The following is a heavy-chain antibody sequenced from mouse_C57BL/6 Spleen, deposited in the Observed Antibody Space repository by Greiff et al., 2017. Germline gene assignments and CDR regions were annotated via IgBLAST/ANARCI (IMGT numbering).Heavy chain of an antibody. CDR2: IYPSDSET. V-gene: IGHV1-61*01. J-gene: IGHJ2*01. CDR3: ARPYDGYYDY. CDR1: GYTFTSYW. D-gene: IGHD2-3*01. Sequence: VQLQQPGAELVRPGSSVKLSCKASGYTFTSYWMDWVKQRPGQGLEWIGNIYPSDSETHYNQKFKDKATLTVDKSSSTAYMQLSSLTSADSAVYYCARPYDGYYDYWGQGTTLTVSS.